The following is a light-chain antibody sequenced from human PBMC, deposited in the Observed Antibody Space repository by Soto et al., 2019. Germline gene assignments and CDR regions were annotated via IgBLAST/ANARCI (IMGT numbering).Light chain of an antibody. CDR2: WAS. CDR1: QSVLYSSNNKNY. J-gene: IGKJ1*01. V-gene: IGKV4-1*01. CDR3: QQYDNWPT. Sequence: DIVLPQSPDSLAVSRGERPTIHCKSSQSVLYSSNNKNYLAWYQQKPGQPPKLLIYWASTRESGVPDRFSGSGSGTDFTLTISSLQAEDVAVYYCQQYDNWPTFGQGTKVDI.